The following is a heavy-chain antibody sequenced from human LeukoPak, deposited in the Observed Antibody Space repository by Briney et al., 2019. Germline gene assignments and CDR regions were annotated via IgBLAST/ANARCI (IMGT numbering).Heavy chain of an antibody. V-gene: IGHV3-30*02. CDR1: GFTFSYYG. CDR3: AKSHLPNAYSGTYYCDY. Sequence: PGGSLRLSCAAPGFTFSYYGMHWVRQAPGKGLEWVAFIRYDESKKFYGDSVKGRFTISRDNSKNTLYLQMNSLRTEDTAVYYCAKSHLPNAYSGTYYCDYWGQGTLVTVSS. D-gene: IGHD1-26*01. J-gene: IGHJ4*02. CDR2: IRYDESKK.